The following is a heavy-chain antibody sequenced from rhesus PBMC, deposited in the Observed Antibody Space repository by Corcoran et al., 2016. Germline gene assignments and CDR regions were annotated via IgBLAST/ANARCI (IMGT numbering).Heavy chain of an antibody. CDR2: IYGSAGST. J-gene: IGHJ4*01. CDR3: ARNGYWSDYQYYFDY. CDR1: GGSISINY. Sequence: QVQLQESGPGLVKPSETLSLTCAVSGGSISINYWGCIRQPPGNGLEWIGRIYGSAGSTHYNPPPKSRVTISTATSKNQFSLKLSSVTAADTAVYYCARNGYWSDYQYYFDYWGQGVLVTVSS. V-gene: IGHV4-160*01. D-gene: IGHD3-22*01.